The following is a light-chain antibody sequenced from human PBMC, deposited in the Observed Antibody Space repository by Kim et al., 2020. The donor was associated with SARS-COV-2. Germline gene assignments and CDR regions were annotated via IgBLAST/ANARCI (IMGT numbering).Light chain of an antibody. Sequence: PGQPARITCSAGALLRKYVAWYQQKPGQAPVMVIYKDSERPSGIPERFSGSSSGATVTSTISGVQAEDEADYYCQSADSSGTYPVIFGGGTQLTVL. CDR1: ALLRKY. CDR3: QSADSSGTYPVI. V-gene: IGLV3-25*03. CDR2: KDS. J-gene: IGLJ2*01.